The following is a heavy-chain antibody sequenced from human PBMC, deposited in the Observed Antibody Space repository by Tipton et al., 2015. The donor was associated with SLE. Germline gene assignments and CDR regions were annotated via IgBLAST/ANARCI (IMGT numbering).Heavy chain of an antibody. J-gene: IGHJ6*03. V-gene: IGHV3-30-3*01. Sequence: SLRLSCAASGFTFSSYAMSWVRQAPGKGLEWVAVISYDGSNKYYADSVKGRFTISRDNSKNTLYLQMNSLRAEDTAVYYCARGGEASYYYYYMTSGAKGPRSPSP. CDR1: GFTFSSYA. D-gene: IGHD3-10*01. CDR2: ISYDGSNK. CDR3: ARGGEASYYYYYMTS.